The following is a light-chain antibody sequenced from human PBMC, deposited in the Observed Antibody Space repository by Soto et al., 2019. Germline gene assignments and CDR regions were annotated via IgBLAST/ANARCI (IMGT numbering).Light chain of an antibody. CDR1: QSVSSN. J-gene: IGKJ4*01. CDR2: DAS. CDR3: QQYNNWPPIT. Sequence: EIVMTQSPATLSVSPGERATLSCRASQSVSSNLAWYQQKPGQAPRLLIYDASTRATGIPARFSGSGSGTDFTLTISSLQSEDFAVYFCQQYNNWPPITFGGGTKVEIK. V-gene: IGKV3-15*01.